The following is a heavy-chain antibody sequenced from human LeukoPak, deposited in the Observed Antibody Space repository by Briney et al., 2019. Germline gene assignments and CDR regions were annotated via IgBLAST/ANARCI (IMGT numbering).Heavy chain of an antibody. Sequence: GASVKVSCKASGYTFTSYDINWVRQATGQGLEWMGWMNPNSGNTGYAQKFQGRVTITRNTSIGTAYMELSSLRSEDTAVYYCVREVTMVRGVITFYHYNGMDVWGQGTAVTVSS. CDR1: GYTFTSYD. V-gene: IGHV1-8*03. D-gene: IGHD3-10*01. J-gene: IGHJ6*02. CDR3: VREVTMVRGVITFYHYNGMDV. CDR2: MNPNSGNT.